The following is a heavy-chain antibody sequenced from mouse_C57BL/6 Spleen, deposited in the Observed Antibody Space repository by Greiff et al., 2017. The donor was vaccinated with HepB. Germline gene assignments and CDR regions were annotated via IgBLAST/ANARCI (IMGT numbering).Heavy chain of an antibody. J-gene: IGHJ1*03. CDR2: ISNGGGST. Sequence: EVKVEESGGGLVQPGGSLKLSCAASGFTFSDYYMYWVRQTPEKRLAWVAYISNGGGSTYYPETVKGRFTISSDNAKNTLYLPMSRLKSEDTAMYYCARHYDYEGYFDVWGTGTTVTVSS. V-gene: IGHV5-12*01. CDR3: ARHYDYEGYFDV. CDR1: GFTFSDYY. D-gene: IGHD2-4*01.